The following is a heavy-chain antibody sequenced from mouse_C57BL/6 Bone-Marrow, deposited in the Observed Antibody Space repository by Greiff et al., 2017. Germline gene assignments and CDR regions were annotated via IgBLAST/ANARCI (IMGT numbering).Heavy chain of an antibody. D-gene: IGHD2-12*01. CDR3: TRDGYYFFDY. J-gene: IGHJ2*01. CDR2: IDPETGGT. Sequence: QVQLKQSGAELVRPGASVTLSCKASGYTFTDYEMHWVKQTPVHGLEWIGAIDPETGGTAYNQKFKGKAILTADKSSSTAYMELRSLTSEDSAVYYCTRDGYYFFDYWGRGTTLTVSS. CDR1: GYTFTDYE. V-gene: IGHV1-15*01.